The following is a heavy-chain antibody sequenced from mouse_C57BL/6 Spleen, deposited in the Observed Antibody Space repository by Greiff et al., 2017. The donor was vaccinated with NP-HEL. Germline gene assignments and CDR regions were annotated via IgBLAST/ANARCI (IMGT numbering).Heavy chain of an antibody. D-gene: IGHD2-5*01. Sequence: VHLVESGAELVKPGASVKMSCKASGYTFTSYWITWVKQRPGQGLEWIGDIYPGSGSTNYNEKFKSKATLTVDTSSSTAYMQLSSLTSEDSAVYYCVRRAYYSNHFDYWGQGTTLTVSS. V-gene: IGHV1-55*01. CDR3: VRRAYYSNHFDY. CDR1: GYTFTSYW. J-gene: IGHJ2*01. CDR2: IYPGSGST.